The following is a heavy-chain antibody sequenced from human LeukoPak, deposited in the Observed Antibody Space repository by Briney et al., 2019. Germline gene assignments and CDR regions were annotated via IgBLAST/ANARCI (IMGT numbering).Heavy chain of an antibody. CDR3: ARARGTARRDFWSGYYQYYYGMDV. J-gene: IGHJ6*02. CDR2: IYPGDSDT. V-gene: IGHV5-51*01. D-gene: IGHD3-3*01. Sequence: GESLKISCKGSGYSFTSYWIGWVRQMPGKGLEWMGIIYPGDSDTRYSPSFQGRVTISADKSISTAYLQWSSLKASDTAMYYCARARGTARRDFWSGYYQYYYGMDVWGQGTTVTVSS. CDR1: GYSFTSYW.